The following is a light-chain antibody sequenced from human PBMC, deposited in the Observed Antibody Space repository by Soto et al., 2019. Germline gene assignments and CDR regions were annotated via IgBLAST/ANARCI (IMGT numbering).Light chain of an antibody. V-gene: IGKV1-5*01. CDR1: PSISRW. J-gene: IGKJ1*01. CDR2: DAS. CDR3: QQYNSYWT. Sequence: DIQTTQSPSTLSASVGDRVTITGRASPSISRWLAWYKQKPGKAPKLLIYDASSLESGVPSRFSGSGSGTEFTLTIRSLKPDDFATDYCQQYNSYWTFGQGTKVDIK.